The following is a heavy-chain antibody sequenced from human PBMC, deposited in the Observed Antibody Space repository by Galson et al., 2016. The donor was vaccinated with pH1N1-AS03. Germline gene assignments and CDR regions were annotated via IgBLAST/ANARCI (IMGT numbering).Heavy chain of an antibody. CDR3: ATHREYSNYDNYYYYYMDV. Sequence: SVKVSCKASGGTIKTYAINWVRQAPGHGLEWMGRINPIFGVTNYAQKFRGRVTITADISTSTVYMDLSALRLEDTAVYYCATHREYSNYDNYYYYYMDVWGKGTTVTVSS. J-gene: IGHJ6*03. CDR2: INPIFGVT. D-gene: IGHD3-9*01. V-gene: IGHV1-69*04. CDR1: GGTIKTYA.